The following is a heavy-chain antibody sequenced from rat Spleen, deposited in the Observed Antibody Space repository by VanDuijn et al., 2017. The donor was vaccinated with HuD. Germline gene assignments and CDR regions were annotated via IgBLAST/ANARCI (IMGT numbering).Heavy chain of an antibody. CDR3: GKDMNYYSTYPFYVMGA. CDR2: ISYDGSST. CDR1: GFTFSNYD. J-gene: IGHJ4*01. V-gene: IGHV5-22*01. D-gene: IGHD1-2*01. Sequence: EVQLVESGGGLVQPGRSMKLSCAASGFTFSNYDMAWVRQAPTKGLEWVASISYDGSSTYYRDSVKGRFTIYRDNAENTVYLQMNSLRSEDTATYYCGKDMNYYSTYPFYVMGAWGQGASVTVSS.